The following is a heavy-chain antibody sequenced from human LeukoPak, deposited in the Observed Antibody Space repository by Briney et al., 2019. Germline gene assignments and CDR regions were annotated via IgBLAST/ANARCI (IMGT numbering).Heavy chain of an antibody. CDR1: GGSISSYY. D-gene: IGHD3-3*01. V-gene: IGHV4-59*08. CDR3: ARESTMERFFDI. Sequence: SETLSLTCTVSGGSISSYYWSWIRQPPGKGLEWIGYIYYSGSANYNPSLKSRITISVDSSKNQFSLDLSSVTAADTAVYYCARESTMERFFDIWGQGTVVTVSS. J-gene: IGHJ3*02. CDR2: IYYSGSA.